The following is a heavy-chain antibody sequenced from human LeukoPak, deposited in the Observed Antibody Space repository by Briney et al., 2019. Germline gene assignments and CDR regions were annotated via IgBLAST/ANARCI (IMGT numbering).Heavy chain of an antibody. D-gene: IGHD4-17*01. CDR1: GGSISSGGYS. J-gene: IGHJ5*02. CDR2: IYHSGST. CDR3: ARGQTVYGDYGGVAWFDP. V-gene: IGHV4-30-2*01. Sequence: SQTLSLTCAVSGGSISSGGYSWSWIRQPPGKGLEWIGYIYHSGSTYYNPSLKSRVTISVGRSKNQFSLKLSSVTAADTAVYYCARGQTVYGDYGGVAWFDPWGQGTLVTVSS.